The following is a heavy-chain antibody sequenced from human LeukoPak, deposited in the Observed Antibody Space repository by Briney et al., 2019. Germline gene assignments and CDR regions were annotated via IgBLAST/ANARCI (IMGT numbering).Heavy chain of an antibody. Sequence: GGSLRLSCEASTFTFTPDWMSGVRQAPGKGLEWVAMIKRYGGEKYYVDSVKGRFTISRDNAKNSLYLQMNSLRAEDTAVYYCARSPGSCSGGSCYFYYFDYWGQGTLVAVSS. V-gene: IGHV3-7*01. D-gene: IGHD2-15*01. CDR1: TFTFTPDW. CDR3: ARSPGSCSGGSCYFYYFDY. J-gene: IGHJ4*02. CDR2: IKRYGGEK.